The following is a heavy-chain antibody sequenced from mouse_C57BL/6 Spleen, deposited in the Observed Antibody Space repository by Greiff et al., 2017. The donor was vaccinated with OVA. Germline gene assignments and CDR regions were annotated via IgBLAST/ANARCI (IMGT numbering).Heavy chain of an antibody. CDR2: IDPSDSYT. Sequence: QVQLQQPGAELVKPGASVKLSCKASGYTFTSYWMQWVKQRPGQGLEWIGEIDPSDSYTNYNQKFKGKATLTVDTSSSTAYMQLSSLTSDDSAVYYCARGYYGSSYWGQGTTLTVSS. CDR1: GYTFTSYW. CDR3: ARGYYGSSY. D-gene: IGHD1-1*01. V-gene: IGHV1-50*01. J-gene: IGHJ2*01.